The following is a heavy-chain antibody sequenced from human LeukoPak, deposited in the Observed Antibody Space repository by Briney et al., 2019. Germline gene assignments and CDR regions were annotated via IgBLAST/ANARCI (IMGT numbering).Heavy chain of an antibody. Sequence: GASVKVSCKASGYTFTNFDINWVRQATGQGLEWMGWMSPNSGNTGCAQKFQGRVTMTRNTSITTAYMELSSLRSEDTAVYYCASSRNGAGSSSGFDYWGQGTLVTVSS. V-gene: IGHV1-8*01. D-gene: IGHD6-13*01. CDR2: MSPNSGNT. CDR3: ASSRNGAGSSSGFDY. J-gene: IGHJ4*02. CDR1: GYTFTNFD.